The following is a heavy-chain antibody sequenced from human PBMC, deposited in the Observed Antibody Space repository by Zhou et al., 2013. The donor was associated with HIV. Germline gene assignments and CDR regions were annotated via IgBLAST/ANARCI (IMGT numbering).Heavy chain of an antibody. CDR3: ARDRRELLGDCSSTSCYFYGGGYWFDP. J-gene: IGHJ5*02. D-gene: IGHD2-2*01. Sequence: QVQLVQSGAEVKKPGASVKVSCKASGYTFTSYYMHWVRQAPGQGLEWMGIINPSGGSTSYAQKFQGRVTMTRDTSTSTVYMELSSLRSEDTAVYYCARDRRELLGDCSSTSCYFYGGGYWFDPLGPGNPGHRLL. CDR1: GYTFTSYY. V-gene: IGHV1-46*03. CDR2: INPSGGST.